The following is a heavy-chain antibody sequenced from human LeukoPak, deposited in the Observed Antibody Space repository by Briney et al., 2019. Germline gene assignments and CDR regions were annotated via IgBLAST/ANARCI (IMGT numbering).Heavy chain of an antibody. Sequence: GGSLRLSCAASGFTFSSYSMNWVRQAPGKGLEWVSFISSSRSYIYYADSVKGRFTISRDNAKNSLYLQMNSLRAEDTAVYYCASLNRPSGSYYYYFDYWGQGTLVTVSS. V-gene: IGHV3-21*01. CDR3: ASLNRPSGSYYYYFDY. D-gene: IGHD1-26*01. CDR1: GFTFSSYS. J-gene: IGHJ4*02. CDR2: ISSSRSYI.